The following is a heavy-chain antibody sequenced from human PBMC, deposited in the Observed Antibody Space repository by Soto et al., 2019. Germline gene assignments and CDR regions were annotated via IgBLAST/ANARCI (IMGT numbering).Heavy chain of an antibody. Sequence: SHTLSLTCAISGHSVSSHSAAWNWIRQSPSRGLEWLGRTYYRSKWYNDYAVSVKSRITINPDTSKNQFSLQLNSVTPEDTAVYYCARVGGRYFSGWWVRRDGMAVCGRGTTVIGS. CDR3: ARVGGRYFSGWWVRRDGMAV. D-gene: IGHD6-19*01. CDR2: TYYRSKWYN. J-gene: IGHJ6*02. CDR1: GHSVSSHSAA. V-gene: IGHV6-1*01.